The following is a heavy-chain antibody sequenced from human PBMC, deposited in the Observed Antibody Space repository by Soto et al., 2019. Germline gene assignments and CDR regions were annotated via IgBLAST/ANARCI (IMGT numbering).Heavy chain of an antibody. V-gene: IGHV1-69*13. J-gene: IGHJ5*02. CDR1: GGTFSSYA. D-gene: IGHD3-3*01. Sequence: GASVKVSCKASGGTFSSYAISWVRQAPGQGLEWMGGIIPIFGTANYAQKFQGRVTITADESTSTAYMELSSLRSEDTAVYYCASSFLEWLPRNWFDPWGQGTLVTVSS. CDR2: IIPIFGTA. CDR3: ASSFLEWLPRNWFDP.